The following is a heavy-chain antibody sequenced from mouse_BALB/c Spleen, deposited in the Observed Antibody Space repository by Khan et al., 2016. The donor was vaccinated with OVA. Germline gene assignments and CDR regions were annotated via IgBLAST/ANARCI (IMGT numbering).Heavy chain of an antibody. CDR2: ISYSGKT. J-gene: IGHJ2*01. V-gene: IGHV3-2*02. D-gene: IGHD1-1*01. Sequence: VQLKESGPGLVKPSQSLSLTCTVTGYSITSDYAWNWIRQFPGNKLEWMGFISYSGKTNYNPSLKSRISITRDTSKNQFFLQLNSVTTEDTATYYCARVYGGDFDYWGHGTTLTVSS. CDR3: ARVYGGDFDY. CDR1: GYSITSDYA.